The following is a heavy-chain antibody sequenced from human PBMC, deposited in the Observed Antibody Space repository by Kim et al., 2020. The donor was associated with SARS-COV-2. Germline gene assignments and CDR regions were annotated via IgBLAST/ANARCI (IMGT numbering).Heavy chain of an antibody. CDR1: GFTFSGSA. Sequence: GGSLRLSCAASGFTFSGSAMHWVRQASGKGLEWVGRIRSKANSYATAYAASVKGRFTISRDDSKNTAYLQMNSLKTEDTAVYYCTRHAPIPPYYDILTGFPRNAFDIWGPGTMVTVSS. CDR2: IRSKANSYAT. CDR3: TRHAPIPPYYDILTGFPRNAFDI. J-gene: IGHJ3*02. D-gene: IGHD3-9*01. V-gene: IGHV3-73*01.